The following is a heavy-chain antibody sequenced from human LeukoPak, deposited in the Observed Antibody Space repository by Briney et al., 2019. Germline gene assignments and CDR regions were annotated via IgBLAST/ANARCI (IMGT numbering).Heavy chain of an antibody. CDR1: GFTFSSYA. J-gene: IGHJ3*02. CDR2: ISGSGGST. Sequence: AGGSPRLSCAASGFTFSSYAMSWVRQAPGKGLEWVSAISGSGGSTYYADSVKGRFTISRDNSKNTLYLQMNSLRAEDTAVYYCAKDFLNGGGLTFDIWGQGTMVTVSS. V-gene: IGHV3-23*01. CDR3: AKDFLNGGGLTFDI. D-gene: IGHD2-8*01.